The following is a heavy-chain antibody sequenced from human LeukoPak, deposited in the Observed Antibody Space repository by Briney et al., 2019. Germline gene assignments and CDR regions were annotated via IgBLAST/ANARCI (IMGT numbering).Heavy chain of an antibody. CDR2: IQQDGSVQ. CDR1: GFVFRCYW. Sequence: GGSLRLSCAASGFVFRCYWMSWVRQAPGRGRKGLANIQQDGSVQYYVDSVKGRFTIPRDNAKNSLYLQMNSLSAEDTAVYYCATHDVLTGYPYFDFWGQGSLVAVSS. CDR3: ATHDVLTGYPYFDF. J-gene: IGHJ4*02. D-gene: IGHD3-9*01. V-gene: IGHV3-7*01.